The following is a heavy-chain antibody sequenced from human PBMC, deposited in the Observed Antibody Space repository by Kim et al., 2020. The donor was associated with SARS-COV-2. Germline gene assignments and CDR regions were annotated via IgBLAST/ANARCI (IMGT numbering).Heavy chain of an antibody. D-gene: IGHD6-6*01. CDR1: GFTVSSNY. CDR2: IYSGGST. J-gene: IGHJ6*02. Sequence: GGSLRLSCAASGFTVSSNYMSWVRQAPGKGLEWVSVIYSGGSTYYADSVKGRFTISRHNSKNTLYLQMNSLRAEDTAVYYCARALFPQYSSASGYYYYYGIDVWGRGTTVTVSS. V-gene: IGHV3-53*04. CDR3: ARALFPQYSSASGYYYYYGIDV.